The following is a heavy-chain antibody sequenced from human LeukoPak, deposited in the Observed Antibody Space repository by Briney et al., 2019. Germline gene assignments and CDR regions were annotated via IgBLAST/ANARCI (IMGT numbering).Heavy chain of an antibody. V-gene: IGHV3-23*01. CDR1: GFTFTNYG. D-gene: IGHD4-17*01. CDR2: ISGSGGTT. J-gene: IGHJ4*02. Sequence: GGSLRLSCIVSGFTFTNYGMNWVRQAPGKGLEWVSGISGSGGTTLYADSVKGRFTISRDNSKNTLYLQMNSLRAEDTAVYYCAKDSDYGLFDYWGQGTLVTVSS. CDR3: AKDSDYGLFDY.